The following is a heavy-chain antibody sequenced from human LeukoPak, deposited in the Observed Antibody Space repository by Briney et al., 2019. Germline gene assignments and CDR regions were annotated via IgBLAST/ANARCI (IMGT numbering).Heavy chain of an antibody. CDR2: ITPSGSIS. Sequence: PGGPLRLSCAASGFRFSGHGINWVRQAPGKGLEWVSGITPSGSISYYADSVKGRFTMSRDNSKNTVSLHMNSLRAEDTALYYCARDLDWGAFDAWGQGTLVIVSS. CDR3: ARDLDWGAFDA. D-gene: IGHD3-9*01. V-gene: IGHV3-23*01. J-gene: IGHJ5*02. CDR1: GFRFSGHG.